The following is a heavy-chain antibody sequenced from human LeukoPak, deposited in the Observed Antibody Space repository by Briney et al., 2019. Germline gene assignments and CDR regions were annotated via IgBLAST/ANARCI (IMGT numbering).Heavy chain of an antibody. Sequence: SETLSLTCTVSGDSITDFYWSWIRQPPGKGLEWIGYVYYNKRTNYSPSLKTRVSISVDTSKNQFSLKLSSVTAADTAVYYCARDQWLGPTYFDYWGQGTLVTVSS. CDR2: VYYNKRT. CDR1: GDSITDFY. D-gene: IGHD6-19*01. CDR3: ARDQWLGPTYFDY. V-gene: IGHV4-59*12. J-gene: IGHJ4*02.